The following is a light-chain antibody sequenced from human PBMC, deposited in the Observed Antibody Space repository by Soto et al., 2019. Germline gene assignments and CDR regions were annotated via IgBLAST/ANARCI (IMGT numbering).Light chain of an antibody. CDR3: CSYAGSPRYV. V-gene: IGLV2-11*01. J-gene: IGLJ1*01. Sequence: QSALTQPRSVSGSPGQSVTISCTGTSSDVGYYNYVSWYQQHPGKAPKVMIYDVSERPSGVPDRFSGSKSGNTASLTISGLQAEDEADYYCCSYAGSPRYVFGNGTKLTVL. CDR2: DVS. CDR1: SSDVGYYNY.